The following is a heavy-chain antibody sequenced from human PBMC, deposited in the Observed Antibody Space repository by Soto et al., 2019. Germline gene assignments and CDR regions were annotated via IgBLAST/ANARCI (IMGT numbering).Heavy chain of an antibody. J-gene: IGHJ4*02. V-gene: IGHV1-18*01. CDR1: GYTFTSYG. CDR2: ISPFNGNT. Sequence: QVQLVQSGTGVKKPGASVKVSCRASGYTFTSYGVTWVRQAPGQGLEWMGWISPFNGNTNYAQKFQGRVTMTTDTSTSTAYMELRGLRSDDTAVYYCARGLFKYFDYWGQGAQVTVTS. CDR3: ARGLFKYFDY.